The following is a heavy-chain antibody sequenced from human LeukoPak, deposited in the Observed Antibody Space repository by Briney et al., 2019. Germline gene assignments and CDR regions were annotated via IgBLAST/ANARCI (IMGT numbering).Heavy chain of an antibody. J-gene: IGHJ4*02. CDR2: IYYSGST. D-gene: IGHD5-12*01. V-gene: IGHV4-59*08. CDR1: GGSISSYY. Sequence: SETLSLTCTVSGGSISSYYWSWIRQPPGKGLEWIGYIYYSGSTNHNPSLKSRVTISVDTSKNQFSLKLSSVTAADTAVYYCARQYGWLLDPYFDYWGQGTLVTVSS. CDR3: ARQYGWLLDPYFDY.